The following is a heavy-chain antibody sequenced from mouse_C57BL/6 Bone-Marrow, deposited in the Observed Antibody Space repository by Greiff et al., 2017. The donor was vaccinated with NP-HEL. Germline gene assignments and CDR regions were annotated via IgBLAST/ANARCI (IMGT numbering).Heavy chain of an antibody. J-gene: IGHJ4*01. CDR2: ISYDGSN. V-gene: IGHV3-6*01. Sequence: EVKLMESGPGLVKPSQSLSLTCSVTGYSITSGYYWNWIRQFPGNKLEWMGYISYDGSNNYNPSLKNRISITRDTSKNQFFLKLNSVTTEDTATYYCAREWNDYDAMDYWGQGTSVTVSS. CDR1: GYSITSGYY. CDR3: AREWNDYDAMDY.